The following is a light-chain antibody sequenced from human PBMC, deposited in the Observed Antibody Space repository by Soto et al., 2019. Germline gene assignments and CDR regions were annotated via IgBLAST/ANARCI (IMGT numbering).Light chain of an antibody. CDR3: QQRSNLVT. CDR1: QDISNY. V-gene: IGKV1-9*01. J-gene: IGKJ4*01. CDR2: KAS. Sequence: DIQMTQSPSSLSASVGDRVTITCRASQDISNYLAWYQQKPGKVPKLLIYKASTLKSGVPSRFSGSGSGTEFTLTISSLEPEDFAIYYCQQRSNLVTVGGGTKVDIK.